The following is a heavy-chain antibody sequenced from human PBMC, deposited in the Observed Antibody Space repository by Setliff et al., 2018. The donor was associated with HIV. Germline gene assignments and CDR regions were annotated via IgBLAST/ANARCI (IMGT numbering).Heavy chain of an antibody. J-gene: IGHJ4*02. D-gene: IGHD4-17*01. CDR3: AAFLVSPVTTQDY. V-gene: IGHV4-30-4*08. CDR2: VFHSGYT. CDR1: GGSISGSDYY. Sequence: SETLSLTCTVSGGSISGSDYYWSWIRQAPGKGLEWIGYVFHSGYTYYNPSLKSRVAISVDTSKNQFSLKLTSVTAADTAMYYCAAFLVSPVTTQDYWGQGTPVTVSS.